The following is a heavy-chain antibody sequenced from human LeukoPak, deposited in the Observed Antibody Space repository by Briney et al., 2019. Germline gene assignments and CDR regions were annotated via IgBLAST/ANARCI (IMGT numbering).Heavy chain of an antibody. D-gene: IGHD3/OR15-3a*01. CDR1: GFTFGKYW. V-gene: IGHV3-7*03. J-gene: IGHJ5*02. Sequence: PGGSLRLSCVASGFTFGKYWMSWVRQAPGKGLEWVANIKLDGSEENYVDSVKGRFTISRDNTKNSLYLQMNSLRVEDTAIYYCARDWQKWTESLKNWFDPWGQGTLVTVSS. CDR2: IKLDGSEE. CDR3: ARDWQKWTESLKNWFDP.